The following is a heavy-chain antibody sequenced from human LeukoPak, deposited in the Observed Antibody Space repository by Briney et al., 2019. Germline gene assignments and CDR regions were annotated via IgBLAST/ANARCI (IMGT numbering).Heavy chain of an antibody. D-gene: IGHD6-13*01. CDR2: IIPIFGTA. CDR3: ASSIWYATAFDI. Sequence: SVKVSRTASGGAFSSYAISWVRQAPGQGLEWMGGIIPIFGTANYAQKFQGRVTITADESTSTAYMELSSLRSEDTAVYYCASSIWYATAFDIWGQGTMVTVSS. J-gene: IGHJ3*02. V-gene: IGHV1-69*13. CDR1: GGAFSSYA.